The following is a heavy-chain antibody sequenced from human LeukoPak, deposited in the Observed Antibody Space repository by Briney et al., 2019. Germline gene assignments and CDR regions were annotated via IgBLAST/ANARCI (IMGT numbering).Heavy chain of an antibody. V-gene: IGHV3-23*01. J-gene: IGHJ6*03. Sequence: GGSLRLSCAASGFTFNDYAMSWFRQAPGKGLEWVSAISGTGSGRHYADSVKGRFTISRDNSKNTVFLDMNSLRAEDTAVYYCAKDDADYTFLGAMDVWGKGTTVTVFS. CDR3: AKDDADYTFLGAMDV. D-gene: IGHD3-16*01. CDR1: GFTFNDYA. CDR2: ISGTGSGR.